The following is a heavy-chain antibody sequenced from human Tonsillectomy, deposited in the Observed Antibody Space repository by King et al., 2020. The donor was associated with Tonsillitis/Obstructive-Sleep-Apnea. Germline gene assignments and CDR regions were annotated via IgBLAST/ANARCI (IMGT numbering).Heavy chain of an antibody. Sequence: VQLQQWGAGLLKPSETLSLTCAVYGGSFSGYYWNWIRQPPGKGLEWIGEINHSGSTNYNPSLKSRVTISLDTSKNQFSLKLSSVTAAATAVYYCARDKLLTMVQGDAFEIWGQGTMVTVSS. J-gene: IGHJ3*02. D-gene: IGHD3-10*01. CDR3: ARDKLLTMVQGDAFEI. CDR2: INHSGST. V-gene: IGHV4-34*01. CDR1: GGSFSGYY.